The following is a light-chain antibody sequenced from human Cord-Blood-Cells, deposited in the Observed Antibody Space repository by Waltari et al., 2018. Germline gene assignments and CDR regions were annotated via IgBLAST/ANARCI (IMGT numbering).Light chain of an antibody. Sequence: QSALTQPRSVSASPGQSLTLSCTGTSSNVGGYNHHSWYQQHPGKAPKLMIYDGRKRPSGVPDRFSGSKSGNTASLTIAGLQAEDEADYYCCSYAGSYTVVFCGGTKLTVL. CDR1: SSNVGGYNH. V-gene: IGLV2-11*01. J-gene: IGLJ2*01. CDR3: CSYAGSYTVV. CDR2: DGR.